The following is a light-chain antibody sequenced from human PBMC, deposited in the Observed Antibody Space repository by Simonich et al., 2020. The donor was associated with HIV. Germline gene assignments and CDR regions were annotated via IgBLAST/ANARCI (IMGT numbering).Light chain of an antibody. CDR2: FNSEGSH. J-gene: IGLJ3*02. V-gene: IGLV4-69*01. CDR3: QTWGTGIGV. CDR1: SGHSTYA. Sequence: QLVLTQSPSASASLGASVKLTCTLSSGHSTYAIAWHQQQPEKGPRYLMKFNSEGSHNKGDGIPDRFSGSSSGAERYLTITSLQSEDEADYYCQTWGTGIGVFGGGTKLTVL.